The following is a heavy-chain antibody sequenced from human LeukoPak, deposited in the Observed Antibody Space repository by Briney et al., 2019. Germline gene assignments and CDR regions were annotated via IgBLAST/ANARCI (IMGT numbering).Heavy chain of an antibody. CDR1: GFTFSSSA. Sequence: GGSLRLSCAASGFTFSSSAMNWVRQAPGKGLEWVSAISGSGGSTYYADSVKGRFTISRDNSRNTLYLQMNTLRAEDTAVYFCAKSPVSSCRGSFCYPFDYWGQGNLVTVSS. CDR3: AKSPVSSCRGSFCYPFDY. J-gene: IGHJ4*02. D-gene: IGHD2-15*01. CDR2: ISGSGGST. V-gene: IGHV3-23*01.